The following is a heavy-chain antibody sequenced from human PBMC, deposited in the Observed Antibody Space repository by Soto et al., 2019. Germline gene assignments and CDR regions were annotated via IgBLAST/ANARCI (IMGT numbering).Heavy chain of an antibody. CDR1: GYTFTSYG. Sequence: ASVKVSCKASGYTFTSYGISWVRQAPGQGLEWMGWISAYNGNTNYAQKLQGRVTMTTDTSTSTAYLELRSLRSDDTAVYYCARDQLDCSRTSCYETYYYYYGMDVWGQGTTVTVSS. CDR3: ARDQLDCSRTSCYETYYYYYGMDV. V-gene: IGHV1-18*01. D-gene: IGHD2-2*01. J-gene: IGHJ6*02. CDR2: ISAYNGNT.